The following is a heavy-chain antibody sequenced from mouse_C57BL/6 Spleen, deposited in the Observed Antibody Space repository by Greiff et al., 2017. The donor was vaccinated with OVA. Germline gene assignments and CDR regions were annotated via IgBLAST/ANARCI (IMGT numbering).Heavy chain of an antibody. CDR2: IWTGGGT. D-gene: IGHD5-1*01. CDR3: ASSTAYAMDY. CDR1: GFSFTSYA. J-gene: IGHJ4*01. Sequence: VKLMESGPGLVAPSQRLSITCTVSGFSFTSYAISWVRQPPGKGLEWLGVIWTGGGTNYNSALKSRLSISKDNSKSQVFLKMNSLQTDDTARYYCASSTAYAMDYWGQGTSVTVSS. V-gene: IGHV2-9-1*01.